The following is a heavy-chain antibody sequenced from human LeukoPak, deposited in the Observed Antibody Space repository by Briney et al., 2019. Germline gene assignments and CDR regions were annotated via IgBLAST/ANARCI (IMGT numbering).Heavy chain of an antibody. D-gene: IGHD2-15*01. J-gene: IGHJ5*02. CDR3: AKDGAYCSGGSCYYNWFDP. CDR2: ISYDGSNK. CDR1: GFTFSSYG. Sequence: EPGGSLRLSCAASGFTFSSYGMHWVRQAPGKGLEWVAVISYDGSNKYYADSVKGRFTISRDNSKNTLYLQMNSLRAEDTAVYYCAKDGAYCSGGSCYYNWFDPWGQGTLVTVSS. V-gene: IGHV3-30*18.